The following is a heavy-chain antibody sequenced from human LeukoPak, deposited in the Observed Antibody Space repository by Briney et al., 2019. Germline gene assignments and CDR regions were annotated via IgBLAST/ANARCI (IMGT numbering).Heavy chain of an antibody. V-gene: IGHV4-61*02. CDR3: ARDLDRWVVTVIFDY. D-gene: IGHD4-17*01. CDR1: GGSISSGSYY. Sequence: PSQTLSLTCTVSGGSISSGSYYWSWIRQPAGKGLEWIGRIYTSGSTNYNPSLKSRVTISVDTSKNQFSLKLSSVTAADTAVYYCARDLDRWVVTVIFDYWGQGTLVTVSS. J-gene: IGHJ4*02. CDR2: IYTSGST.